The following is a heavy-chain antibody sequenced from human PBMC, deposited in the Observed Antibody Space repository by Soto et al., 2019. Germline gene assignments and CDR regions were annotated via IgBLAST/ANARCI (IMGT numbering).Heavy chain of an antibody. Sequence: EVQLLESGGGLVQPGGSLRLTCAASGFTFSSYAMSWVRQAPGKGLEWVSAISGSGGSTYYADSVKGRFTISRDNSKNTLYLQMNSLRAEDTAVYYCAKIKTPGYSSGWRYWYFDLWGRGTLVTVSS. D-gene: IGHD6-19*01. CDR2: ISGSGGST. CDR3: AKIKTPGYSSGWRYWYFDL. V-gene: IGHV3-23*01. CDR1: GFTFSSYA. J-gene: IGHJ2*01.